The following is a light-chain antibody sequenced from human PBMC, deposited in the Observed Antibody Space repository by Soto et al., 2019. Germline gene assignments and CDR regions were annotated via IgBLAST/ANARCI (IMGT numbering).Light chain of an antibody. CDR1: QGISSY. CDR3: QQYYTYPRRT. CDR2: AAS. V-gene: IGKV1-8*01. J-gene: IGKJ1*01. Sequence: IRMTRSPSSLSASTGDRVTSTCRASQGISSYLAWYQQKPGKAPKLLIYAASTLQSGVPSRFSGSGSGTDFTLTISCLQSEEFATYYCQQYYTYPRRTFGQGTKVDIK.